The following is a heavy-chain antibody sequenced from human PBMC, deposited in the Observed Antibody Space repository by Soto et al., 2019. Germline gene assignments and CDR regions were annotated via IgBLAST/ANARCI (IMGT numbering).Heavy chain of an antibody. CDR3: ARADGYYGSGRYYYGMDV. Sequence: GGSLRLSCAASGVTFCSYDMHWVRQATGKGLEWVSAIGTAGDTYYPGSVKGRFTISRENAKNSLYLQMNSLRAGDTAVYYCARADGYYGSGRYYYGMDVWSQGT. J-gene: IGHJ6*02. D-gene: IGHD3-10*01. V-gene: IGHV3-13*01. CDR1: GVTFCSYD. CDR2: IGTAGDT.